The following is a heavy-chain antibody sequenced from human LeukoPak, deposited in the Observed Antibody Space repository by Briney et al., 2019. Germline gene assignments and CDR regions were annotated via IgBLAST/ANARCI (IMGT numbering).Heavy chain of an antibody. CDR3: ATQKWELLFDY. V-gene: IGHV4-39*01. D-gene: IGHD1-26*01. CDR1: GGSISSSSYY. Sequence: PSETLSLTCTVSGGSISSSSYYWGWIRQPAGKGLEWIGSIYYSGSTYYNPSLKSRVTISVDTSKNQFSLKLSSLTAADTAVYYCATQKWELLFDYWGQGTLVTVSS. J-gene: IGHJ4*02. CDR2: IYYSGST.